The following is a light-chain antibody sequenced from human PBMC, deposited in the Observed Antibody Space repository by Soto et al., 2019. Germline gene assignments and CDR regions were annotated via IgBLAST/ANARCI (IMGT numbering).Light chain of an antibody. CDR3: QKYNSAPKT. CDR2: GAS. V-gene: IGKV1-27*01. J-gene: IGKJ1*01. CDR1: QGIRNY. Sequence: DIQMTQSPSSLSASVGDRVTITCRASQGIRNYLAWYQQKPGKVPKLLIYGASNLESGVPSRFSGSGSGTDFTITISSLQPEDVATYYCQKYNSAPKTFGQGTKVEIK.